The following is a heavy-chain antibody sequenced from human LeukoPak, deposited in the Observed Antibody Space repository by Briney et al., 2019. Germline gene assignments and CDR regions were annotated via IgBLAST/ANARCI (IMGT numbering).Heavy chain of an antibody. CDR2: IYYSGST. J-gene: IGHJ4*02. Sequence: SETLSLTCTVSGGSISSYYWSWIRQPPGKGLEWIGYIYYSGSTNNNPSLKSRVTISVDTSKNQFSLKLSSVTAADTAVYYCARARGGELTKLVSHWYSSSWHDFDYWGQGTLVTVSS. V-gene: IGHV4-59*01. CDR3: ARARGGELTKLVSHWYSSSWHDFDY. D-gene: IGHD6-13*01. CDR1: GGSISSYY.